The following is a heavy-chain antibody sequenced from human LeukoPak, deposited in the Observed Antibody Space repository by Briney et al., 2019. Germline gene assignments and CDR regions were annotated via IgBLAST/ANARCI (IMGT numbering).Heavy chain of an antibody. CDR2: IYYSGST. D-gene: IGHD3-10*01. CDR1: GGSISSYY. V-gene: IGHV4-59*08. Sequence: SETLSLTCTVSGGSISSYYWSWIRQPPGRGLEWIGYIYYSGSTNYNPSLKSRVTISVDTSKNQFSLKLSSVTAADTAVYYCARLYGSGSYDYWGQGTLVTVSS. CDR3: ARLYGSGSYDY. J-gene: IGHJ4*02.